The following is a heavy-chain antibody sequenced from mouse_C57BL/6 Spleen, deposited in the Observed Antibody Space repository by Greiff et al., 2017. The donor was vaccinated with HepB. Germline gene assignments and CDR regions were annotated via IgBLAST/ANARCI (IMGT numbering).Heavy chain of an antibody. V-gene: IGHV1-62-2*01. CDR1: GYTFTEYT. Sequence: QVQLKESGAELVKPGASVKLSCKASGYTFTEYTIHWVQQRPGQGLEWIGWFYPGSGSIKYNEKFKDKATLTADKSSSTVYMELSRLTSEDSAVYFCARHEESYGNYAWFAYWGQGTLVTVSA. CDR2: FYPGSGSI. CDR3: ARHEESYGNYAWFAY. J-gene: IGHJ3*01. D-gene: IGHD2-1*01.